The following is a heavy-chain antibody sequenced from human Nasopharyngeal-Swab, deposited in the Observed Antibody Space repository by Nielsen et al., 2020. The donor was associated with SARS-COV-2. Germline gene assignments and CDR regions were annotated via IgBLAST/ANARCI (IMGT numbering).Heavy chain of an antibody. CDR3: ARVGIAVAGHGGLYYYYGMDV. D-gene: IGHD6-19*01. CDR2: ISAYNGNT. Sequence: ASVKVSCKASGYIFTSYGISWVRQAPGQGLEWMGWISAYNGNTNYAQKLQGRVTMTTDTSTSTAYMELRSLRSDDTAVYYCARVGIAVAGHGGLYYYYGMDVWGQGTTVTVSS. J-gene: IGHJ6*02. V-gene: IGHV1-18*04. CDR1: GYIFTSYG.